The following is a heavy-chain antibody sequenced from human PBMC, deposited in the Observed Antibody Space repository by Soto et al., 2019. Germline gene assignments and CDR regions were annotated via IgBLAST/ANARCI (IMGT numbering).Heavy chain of an antibody. CDR1: GGSFSGYY. D-gene: IGHD1-26*01. CDR3: AMGATDNFDY. CDR2: INHSGST. J-gene: IGHJ4*02. Sequence: QVQLQQWGAGLLKPSETLSLTCAVYGGSFSGYYWSWIRQPPGKGLEWIGEINHSGSTNYNPSLKSRVTISVDTSKNQFSLKLSSVTAADTAVYYCAMGATDNFDYWGQGTLVTVSS. V-gene: IGHV4-34*01.